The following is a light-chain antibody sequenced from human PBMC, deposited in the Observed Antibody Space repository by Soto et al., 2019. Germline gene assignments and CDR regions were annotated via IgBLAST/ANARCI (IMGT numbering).Light chain of an antibody. Sequence: QSVLTQPASVSGSPGQSITISCTGTSSDVGGYNYVSWYQQHPGKAPKLMIYEVSNRPSGVSNRFSGSKSGNTASLTISGLQAEDEADYYCSSYTSSSNLYVFGTGTQLTVL. J-gene: IGLJ1*01. CDR1: SSDVGGYNY. CDR3: SSYTSSSNLYV. CDR2: EVS. V-gene: IGLV2-14*01.